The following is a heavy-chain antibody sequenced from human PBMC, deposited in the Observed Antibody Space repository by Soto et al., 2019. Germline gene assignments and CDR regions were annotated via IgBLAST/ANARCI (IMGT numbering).Heavy chain of an antibody. CDR1: GFTFSSYW. Sequence: PGESLKISCAASGFTFSSYWMHWVRQAPGKGLVWVSRINSDGSSTTYADSVKGRFTISRDNAKNTLYLQMNSLRVDDTAVYYCAPSRTWFDPWGQGTLVTVSS. V-gene: IGHV3-74*01. CDR3: APSRTWFDP. J-gene: IGHJ5*02. CDR2: INSDGSST.